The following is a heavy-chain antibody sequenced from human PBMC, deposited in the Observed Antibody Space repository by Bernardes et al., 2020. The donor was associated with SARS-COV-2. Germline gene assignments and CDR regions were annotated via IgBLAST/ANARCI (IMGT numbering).Heavy chain of an antibody. CDR3: ARDDVLRHIYGVIDN. CDR2: INTGNGNT. J-gene: IGHJ4*02. D-gene: IGHD5-18*01. CDR1: GYTFTNYA. Sequence: ASVKVSCKASGYTFTNYAMHWVRQAPGQGLEWMGWINTGNGNTKYSKSYQGRVTITRDASATTAYMEVSSLKSEDTAVYYCARDDVLRHIYGVIDNWGQGTLVTVSS. V-gene: IGHV1-3*04.